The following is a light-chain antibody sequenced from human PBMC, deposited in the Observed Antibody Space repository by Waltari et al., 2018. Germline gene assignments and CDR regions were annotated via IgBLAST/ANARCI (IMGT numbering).Light chain of an antibody. CDR2: HDR. V-gene: IGLV3-21*01. CDR3: QLWDSVTDHVV. CDR1: NIGTKS. Sequence: SFELTQPPSVSVAPGQTARISCGARNIGTKSVHWYQQKPGQAPILVVSHDRLRPSGSPERFSGSNSGNTATLTISRVDAGDEADYYCQLWDSVTDHVVFGGGTKLTVL. J-gene: IGLJ2*01.